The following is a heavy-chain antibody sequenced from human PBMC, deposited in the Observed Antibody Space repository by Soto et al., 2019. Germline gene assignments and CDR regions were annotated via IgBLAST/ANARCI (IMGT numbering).Heavy chain of an antibody. CDR1: GYTFTGLY. J-gene: IGHJ4*02. CDR3: ARDHGWWSFDY. D-gene: IGHD2-8*02. V-gene: IGHV1-2*02. CDR2: INPNSGGT. Sequence: ASVKVSCKASGYTFTGLYIHWVRLAPGQGLEWMGWINPNSGGTNYAEKFQDRVTMTRDTSISTAYMELSSLRSDDTAVYYCARDHGWWSFDYWGQGALVTVSS.